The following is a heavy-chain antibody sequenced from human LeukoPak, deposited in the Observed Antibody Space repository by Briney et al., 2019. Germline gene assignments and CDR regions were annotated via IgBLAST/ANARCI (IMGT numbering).Heavy chain of an antibody. CDR1: GGSISSSNW. D-gene: IGHD3-10*01. Sequence: SETLSLTCTVSGGSISSSNWWSWVRQPPGKGLEWIGEIYHSGSTNYNPSLKSRVTISVDTSKNQFSLNLSSVTAADTAVYYCARDLRVAMVRGLFPSPGFDSWGQGTLVTVSS. CDR2: IYHSGST. J-gene: IGHJ5*01. V-gene: IGHV4-4*02. CDR3: ARDLRVAMVRGLFPSPGFDS.